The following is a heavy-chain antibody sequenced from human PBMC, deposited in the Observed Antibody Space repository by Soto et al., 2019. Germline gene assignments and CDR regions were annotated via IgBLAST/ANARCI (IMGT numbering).Heavy chain of an antibody. D-gene: IGHD6-13*01. V-gene: IGHV6-1*01. CDR3: ARRTIAAAGRGSYYYYGMDV. CDR1: GDSVSSNSAA. J-gene: IGHJ6*02. CDR2: TYYRSKWYN. Sequence: PSQTLSLTCAISGDSVSSNSAAWNWIRQSPSRGLEWLGRTYYRSKWYNDYAVSVKSRITINPDTSKNQFSLQLNSVTPEDTAVYYCARRTIAAAGRGSYYYYGMDVWGQGTTVTVSS.